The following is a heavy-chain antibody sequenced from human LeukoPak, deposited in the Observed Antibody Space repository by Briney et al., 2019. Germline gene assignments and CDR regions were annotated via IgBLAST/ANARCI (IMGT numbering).Heavy chain of an antibody. CDR2: INVANGDT. V-gene: IGHV1-3*01. CDR3: ASKPRGESRPFDY. CDR1: GYTFTAHA. J-gene: IGHJ4*02. D-gene: IGHD3-16*01. Sequence: GASVKVSSKASGYTFTAHAVHWVRQAPGQRLEWMGWINVANGDTGYLQKFQDRVTITWDTSASTGYMEMSSLISEDTAVYYCASKPRGESRPFDYWGQGTLVTVSS.